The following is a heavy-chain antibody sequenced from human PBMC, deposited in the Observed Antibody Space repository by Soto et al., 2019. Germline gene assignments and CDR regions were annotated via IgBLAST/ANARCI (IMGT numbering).Heavy chain of an antibody. D-gene: IGHD3-22*01. CDR3: AREDYYDSSGYLPVRYYFGMDV. Sequence: QVQLVQSGAEVKKPGASVKVSCKASGYTFTSYGISWVRQAPGQGLEWMGWIGAYNGHTKYAQKLQGRVTMTTDTSTSTAYMELRSLKSDDTAVYYCAREDYYDSSGYLPVRYYFGMDVWGQGTTVTVSS. CDR2: IGAYNGHT. J-gene: IGHJ6*02. CDR1: GYTFTSYG. V-gene: IGHV1-18*04.